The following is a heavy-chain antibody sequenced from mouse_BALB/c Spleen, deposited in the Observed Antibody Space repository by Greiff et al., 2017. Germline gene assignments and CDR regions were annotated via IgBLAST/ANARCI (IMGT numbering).Heavy chain of an antibody. V-gene: IGHV4-1*02. Sequence: EVKVVESGGGLVQPGGSLKLSCAASGFDFSRYWMSWDRQAPGKGLEWIGEINPDSSTINYTPSLKDKFIISRDNAKNTLYLQMSKVRSEDTALYYCARGFITSYWYFDVWGAGTTVTVSS. J-gene: IGHJ1*01. CDR3: ARGFITSYWYFDV. D-gene: IGHD1-1*01. CDR1: GFDFSRYW. CDR2: INPDSSTI.